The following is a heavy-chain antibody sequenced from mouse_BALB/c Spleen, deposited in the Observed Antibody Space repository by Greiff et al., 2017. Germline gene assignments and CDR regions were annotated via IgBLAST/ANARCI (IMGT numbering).Heavy chain of an antibody. Sequence: EVKVVESGGGLVKPGGSLKLSCAASGFTFSDYYMYWVRQTPEKRLEWVATISDGGSYTYYPDSVKGRFTISRDNAKNNLYLQMSSLKSEDTAMYYCARVGGYGAMDYWGQGTSVTVSS. CDR1: GFTFSDYY. CDR2: ISDGGSYT. CDR3: ARVGGYGAMDY. J-gene: IGHJ4*01. D-gene: IGHD2-14*01. V-gene: IGHV5-4*02.